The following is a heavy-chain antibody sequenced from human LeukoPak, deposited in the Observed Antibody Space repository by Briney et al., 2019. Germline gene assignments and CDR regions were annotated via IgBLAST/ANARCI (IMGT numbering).Heavy chain of an antibody. CDR2: IYHSGST. CDR3: ARDDGDSPGLGFSL. V-gene: IGHV4-4*02. D-gene: IGHD4-17*01. Sequence: MPGGSLRLSCAASGFTVSNYEMNWVRQAPGKGLEWIGEIYHSGSTNYNPSLKSRVTISVDKSKNQFSLKLSSVTAADTAVYYCARDDGDSPGLGFSLWGQGTLVTVSS. J-gene: IGHJ4*02. CDR1: GFTVSNYEM.